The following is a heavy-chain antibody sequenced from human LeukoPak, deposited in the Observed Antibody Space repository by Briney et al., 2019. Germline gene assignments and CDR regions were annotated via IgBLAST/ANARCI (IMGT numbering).Heavy chain of an antibody. CDR1: GLTFSNAW. V-gene: IGHV3-15*01. J-gene: IGHJ4*02. CDR3: TRRLYSSGRFDY. D-gene: IGHD6-19*01. Sequence: GGSLRLSCAASGLTFSNAWMSWVRQAPGKGLEWVGRITSKSDGGTTDYAAPVKGRFTISRDDSKNTVHLQMNSLKSADTAVYCCTRRLYSSGRFDYWGQGTLVTVSS. CDR2: ITSKSDGGTT.